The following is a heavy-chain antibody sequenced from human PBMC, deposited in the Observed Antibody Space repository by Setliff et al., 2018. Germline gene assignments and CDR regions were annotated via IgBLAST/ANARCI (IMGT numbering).Heavy chain of an antibody. CDR3: AKGYCSSTSCYVDY. CDR2: IYSGGST. D-gene: IGHD2-2*01. CDR1: GFTVSSNY. J-gene: IGHJ4*02. V-gene: IGHV3-53*05. Sequence: GGSLRLSCAASGFTVSSNYMSWVRQAPGKGLEWVSVIYSGGSTYYADSVKGRFTISRDNSKNSLYLQMNSLRAEDMALYYCAKGYCSSTSCYVDYWGQGTLVTVS.